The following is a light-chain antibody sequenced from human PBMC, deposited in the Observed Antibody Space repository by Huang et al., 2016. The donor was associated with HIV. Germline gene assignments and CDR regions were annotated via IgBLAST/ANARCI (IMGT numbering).Light chain of an antibody. Sequence: EIVLTQSPGTLSLSPGDRATLSCRASQFVANAYVAWYQHKPGQSPRLLIYGASMRASGIPDRFSGSGFGTDFTITISRLEPDDFAVYFCQQCGSPTWTFGQGTKVEIK. CDR3: QQCGSPTWT. V-gene: IGKV3-20*01. CDR1: QFVANAY. CDR2: GAS. J-gene: IGKJ1*01.